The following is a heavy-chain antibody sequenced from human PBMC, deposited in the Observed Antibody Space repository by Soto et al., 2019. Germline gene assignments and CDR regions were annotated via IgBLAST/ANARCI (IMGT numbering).Heavy chain of an antibody. J-gene: IGHJ6*02. CDR3: ARDRRYGSSTSCYYYYYGMDV. Sequence: ASVKVSCKASGYTFTSYAMHWVRQAPGQRLEWMGWINAGNGNTKYSQKFQGRVTITRDTSASTAYMELSSLRSEDTAVYYCARDRRYGSSTSCYYYYYGMDVWGQGTTVTVSS. CDR2: INAGNGNT. CDR1: GYTFTSYA. D-gene: IGHD2-2*01. V-gene: IGHV1-3*01.